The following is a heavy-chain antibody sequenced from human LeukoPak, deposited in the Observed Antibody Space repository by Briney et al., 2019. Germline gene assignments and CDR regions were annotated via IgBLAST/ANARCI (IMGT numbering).Heavy chain of an antibody. CDR2: IKRDGSEK. V-gene: IGHV3-7*01. CDR1: GFTFSNYW. CDR3: ARGPNIYSGSYHEGDCYMDV. Sequence: GGSLRLSCAASGFTFSNYWVGWLRQAPGKGLEWVANIKRDGSEKYYVDSVKGRFTISRDNAKNSLYLQMNSLRAEDRAVYYCARGPNIYSGSYHEGDCYMDVWGKGTTVTVSS. D-gene: IGHD1-26*01. J-gene: IGHJ6*03.